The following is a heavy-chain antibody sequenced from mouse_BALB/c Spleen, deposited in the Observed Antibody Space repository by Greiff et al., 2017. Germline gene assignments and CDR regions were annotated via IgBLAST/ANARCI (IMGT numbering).Heavy chain of an antibody. D-gene: IGHD1-3*01. J-gene: IGHJ3*01. CDR2: ISSGGGST. Sequence: EVQVVESGGGLVKPGGSLKLSCAASGFAFSSYDMSWVRQTPEKRLEWVAYISSGGGSTYYPDTVKGRFTISRDNAKNTLYLQMSSLKSEDTAMYDCARQGSSFAYWGQGTLVTVSA. V-gene: IGHV5-12-1*01. CDR3: ARQGSSFAY. CDR1: GFAFSSYD.